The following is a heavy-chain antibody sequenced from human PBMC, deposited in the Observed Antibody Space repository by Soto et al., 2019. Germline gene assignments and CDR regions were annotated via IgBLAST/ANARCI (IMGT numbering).Heavy chain of an antibody. D-gene: IGHD3-22*01. CDR3: TTATPENYYDSSGYHYGTWAGIDS. CDR2: IKSKTDGGTT. J-gene: IGHJ4*02. Sequence: GGSLRLSCAASGFTFSNAWMNWVRQAPGKGQEWVGRIKSKTDGGTTDYATPEKGRFTISRDDSKNTLYLQMNILKTEDTAFYYCTTATPENYYDSSGYHYGTWAGIDSWGQGTLVTVSS. CDR1: GFTFSNAW. V-gene: IGHV3-15*07.